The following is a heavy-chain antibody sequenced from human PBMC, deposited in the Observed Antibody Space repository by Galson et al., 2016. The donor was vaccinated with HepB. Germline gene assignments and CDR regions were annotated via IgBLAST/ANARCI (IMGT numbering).Heavy chain of an antibody. D-gene: IGHD3-22*01. CDR1: GYNFTSEF. CDR2: IQLIDSHT. J-gene: IGHJ2*01. CDR3: ARRRTSGYYPWYFDL. V-gene: IGHV5-51*01. Sequence: QSGAEVKKPGESLRISCKGSGYNFTSEFIGWVRQLPGKGLEWMGIIQLIDSHTRYSPSFQGHVTISADNSISTAYLQWSSLKASDTAMYYCARRRTSGYYPWYFDLWGSGTLVIVTS.